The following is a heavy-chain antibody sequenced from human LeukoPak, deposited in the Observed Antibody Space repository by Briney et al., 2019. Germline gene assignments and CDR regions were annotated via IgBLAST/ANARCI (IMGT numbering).Heavy chain of an antibody. D-gene: IGHD4-11*01. V-gene: IGHV1-24*01. J-gene: IGHJ5*02. Sequence: GASVKVSCKVSGYTLTELSMHWVRQAPGEGLEWTGGFDPEDGKTIYAQKFQGRVTMTEDTSTDTAYMELRSLRSEDTAVYYCATVLRVPLTRSELDPWGQGTLVTVSS. CDR1: GYTLTELS. CDR2: FDPEDGKT. CDR3: ATVLRVPLTRSELDP.